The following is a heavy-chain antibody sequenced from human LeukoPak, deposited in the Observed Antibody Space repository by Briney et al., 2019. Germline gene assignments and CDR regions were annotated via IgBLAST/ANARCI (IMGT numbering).Heavy chain of an antibody. D-gene: IGHD2-8*01. CDR1: GFTFSSYE. CDR3: ASCLLARRTKCFDY. V-gene: IGHV3-48*03. Sequence: PGGSLRLSCAASGFTFSSYEMNWVRQAPGKGLEWVSYISSSSSTIYYADSVKGRFTISRDNAKNSLYLQMNSLRAEDTAVYYCASCLLARRTKCFDYWGQGTLVTVSS. CDR2: ISSSSSTI. J-gene: IGHJ4*02.